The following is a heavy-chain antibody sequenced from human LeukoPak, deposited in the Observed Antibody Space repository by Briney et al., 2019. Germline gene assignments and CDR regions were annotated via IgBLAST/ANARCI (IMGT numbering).Heavy chain of an antibody. Sequence: GRSLRLSCAASGFTFDDYAMHWVRQAPGKGLEWVSGIGWNSGSMVYADSVKGRFTISRDNAKNSLFLQMTSLRAEDTALYYCAPEVWELQGASDIWGQGTMVTVSS. CDR1: GFTFDDYA. D-gene: IGHD1-26*01. CDR3: APEVWELQGASDI. CDR2: IGWNSGSM. J-gene: IGHJ3*02. V-gene: IGHV3-9*01.